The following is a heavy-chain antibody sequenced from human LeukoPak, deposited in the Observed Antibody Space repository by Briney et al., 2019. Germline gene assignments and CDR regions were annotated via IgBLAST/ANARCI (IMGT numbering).Heavy chain of an antibody. J-gene: IGHJ4*02. CDR3: ARVLYCSSTSCYGGIDY. CDR1: GFTFSSYG. D-gene: IGHD2-2*01. V-gene: IGHV3-33*01. Sequence: GGSLRLSCAASGFTFSSYGMHWVRRAPGKGLEWVAVIWYDGSNKYDADSVKGRFTISRDNSKNTLYLQMNSLRAEDTAVYYCARVLYCSSTSCYGGIDYWGQGTLVTVSS. CDR2: IWYDGSNK.